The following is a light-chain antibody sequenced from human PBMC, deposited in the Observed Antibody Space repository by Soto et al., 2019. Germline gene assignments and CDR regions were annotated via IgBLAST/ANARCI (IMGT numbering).Light chain of an antibody. CDR2: AIN. CDR1: RSNIGAAFD. CDR3: QSYDSSLSAWV. J-gene: IGLJ3*02. Sequence: QPVLTQPPSVSGAPGQRVTISCTGSRSNIGAAFDVHWYQQYPGTAPKLLIYAINNRPSGVPDRFSASKSVTSASLAISGLQGEDEADYYCQSYDSSLSAWVFGGGTKVTVL. V-gene: IGLV1-40*01.